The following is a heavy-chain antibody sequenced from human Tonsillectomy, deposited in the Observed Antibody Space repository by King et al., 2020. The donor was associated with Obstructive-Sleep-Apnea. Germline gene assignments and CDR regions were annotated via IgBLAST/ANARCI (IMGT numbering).Heavy chain of an antibody. V-gene: IGHV4-59*08. CDR3: ARQGRYYYGMDV. Sequence: QLQESGPGLVMPSETLSLTCTVSGGSISTYYWSWIRQPPGKGLEWIGYIYYSGSTNYNPSLKSRVTISVDTSKNQFSLKLSSVTAADTAVYYCARQGRYYYGMDVWGQGTTVTVSS. CDR1: GGSISTYY. CDR2: IYYSGST. J-gene: IGHJ6*02.